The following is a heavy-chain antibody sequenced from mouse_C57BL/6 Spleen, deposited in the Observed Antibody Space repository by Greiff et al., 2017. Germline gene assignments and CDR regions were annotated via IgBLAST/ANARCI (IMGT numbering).Heavy chain of an antibody. V-gene: IGHV1-4*01. CDR1: GYTFTSYT. J-gene: IGHJ2*01. Sequence: QVQLQQSGAELARPGASVKMSCKASGYTFTSYTMHWVKQRPGQGLEWIGYINPSSGYTKYNQKFKDKATLTADKSSSTAYMQLSSLTSEDSAVYYCAREDVTTNYCDYWGQGTTRTVSS. CDR2: INPSSGYT. D-gene: IGHD2-12*01. CDR3: AREDVTTNYCDY.